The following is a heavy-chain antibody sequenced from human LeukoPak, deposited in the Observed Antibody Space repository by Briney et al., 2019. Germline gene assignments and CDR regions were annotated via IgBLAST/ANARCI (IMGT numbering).Heavy chain of an antibody. CDR2: ISYDGTNK. V-gene: IGHV3-30-3*01. Sequence: PGGSLRLSCAASGFTFSTYSMHWVRQAPGKGLEWVALISYDGTNKYYADSVKGRFTISRDNSKNTLYLQMNSLRAEDTAVYYCARDGSPTTIFGGFDYWGQGTLVTVSS. D-gene: IGHD3-3*01. CDR3: ARDGSPTTIFGGFDY. CDR1: GFTFSTYS. J-gene: IGHJ4*02.